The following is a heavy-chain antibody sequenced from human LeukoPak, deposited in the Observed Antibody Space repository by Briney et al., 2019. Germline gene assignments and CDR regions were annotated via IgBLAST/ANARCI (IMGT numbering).Heavy chain of an antibody. V-gene: IGHV1-24*01. J-gene: IGHJ4*02. D-gene: IGHD3-10*01. CDR1: GYTLTELS. Sequence: ASVKVSCKVSGYTLTELSMHWLRQAPGKGLEWMGGFDPEDGETIYAQKFQGRVTMTEDTSTDTAYMELSSLRSEDTAVYYCASYLAFDGRGGGEYLFGYWGQGTLVTVSS. CDR2: FDPEDGET. CDR3: ASYLAFDGRGGGEYLFGY.